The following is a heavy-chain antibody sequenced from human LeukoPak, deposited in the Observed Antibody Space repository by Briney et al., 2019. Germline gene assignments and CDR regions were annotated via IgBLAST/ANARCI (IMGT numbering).Heavy chain of an antibody. Sequence: GGSLRLSCAASGFSVSSNYMSWVRQPPGKGLEWVALIYTDCKIYYAGSVKGRLTISRHNSNNPLCLQMNSLRGEDTAVYYCARDAGGDSSGFVDFWGQGTLVTVSS. CDR3: ARDAGGDSSGFVDF. CDR2: IYTDCKI. CDR1: GFSVSSNY. J-gene: IGHJ4*02. V-gene: IGHV3-53*04. D-gene: IGHD6-6*01.